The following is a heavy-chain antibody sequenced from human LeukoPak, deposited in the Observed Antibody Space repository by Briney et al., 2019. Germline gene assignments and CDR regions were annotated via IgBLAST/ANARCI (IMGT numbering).Heavy chain of an antibody. D-gene: IGHD4-23*01. CDR3: AKGRAEATVVTPVGY. J-gene: IGHJ4*02. CDR2: ISYDGSNK. V-gene: IGHV3-30*18. Sequence: GALRLSCSASGXTFSSYGRHWVRQAPGKGLEWVAIISYDGSNKYYADSVKGRFTISRDNSKNTLYLQMNSLRAEDTAVYYCAKGRAEATVVTPVGYWGQGTLVTVSS. CDR1: GXTFSSYG.